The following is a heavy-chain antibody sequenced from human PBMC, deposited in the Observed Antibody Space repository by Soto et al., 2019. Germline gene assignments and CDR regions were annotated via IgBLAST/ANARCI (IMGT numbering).Heavy chain of an antibody. Sequence: PSETLSLTCAVSGYSISSGCYWGWIRQPPGMGLEWIGSTSHSANTYYKTSLKSRVIISVDTSKNQFSLKLSSVTAADTAVYYCARKRSGSPRDGFDIWGQGTVVTVSS. CDR1: GYSISSGCY. D-gene: IGHD3-3*01. CDR2: TSHSANT. CDR3: ARKRSGSPRDGFDI. V-gene: IGHV4-38-2*01. J-gene: IGHJ3*02.